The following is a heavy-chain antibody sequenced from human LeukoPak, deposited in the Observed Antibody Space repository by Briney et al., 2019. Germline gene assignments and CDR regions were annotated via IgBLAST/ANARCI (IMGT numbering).Heavy chain of an antibody. Sequence: ASVKVSCRASGYTFTSYGISWVRQAPGQGLEWMGWISAYNGNTNYAQKLQGRVTMTTDTSTSTAYMELSSLRSDDTAVYYCARDQLWHDAFDIWGQGTMVTVSS. CDR2: ISAYNGNT. CDR1: GYTFTSYG. D-gene: IGHD3-10*01. J-gene: IGHJ3*02. CDR3: ARDQLWHDAFDI. V-gene: IGHV1-18*01.